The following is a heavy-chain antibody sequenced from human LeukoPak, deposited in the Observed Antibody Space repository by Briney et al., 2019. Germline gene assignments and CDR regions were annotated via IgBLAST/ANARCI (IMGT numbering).Heavy chain of an antibody. CDR3: ASFLAAAGPEY. CDR1: GGTFSSYA. Sequence: ASVKVSCKAAGGTFSSYAISWVRQAPGQGLEWMGRIIPILGIANYAQKFQGRVTITADKSTSTAYMELSSLRSEDTAVYYCASFLAAAGPEYWGQGTLVTVSS. D-gene: IGHD6-13*01. J-gene: IGHJ1*01. V-gene: IGHV1-69*04. CDR2: IIPILGIA.